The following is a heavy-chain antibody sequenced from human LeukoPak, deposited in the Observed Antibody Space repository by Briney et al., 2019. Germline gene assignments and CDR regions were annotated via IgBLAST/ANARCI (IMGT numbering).Heavy chain of an antibody. Sequence: GSLRLSCAASGFTFSSYAMSWVRQAPGKGLEWVSAISGSGGSTYYADSVKGRFTISRDNSKNTLYLQMNSLRAEDTAVYYCAKALARNPYYYYYYMDVWGKGTTVTVSS. J-gene: IGHJ6*03. V-gene: IGHV3-23*01. CDR2: ISGSGGST. CDR3: AKALARNPYYYYYYMDV. D-gene: IGHD1-14*01. CDR1: GFTFSSYA.